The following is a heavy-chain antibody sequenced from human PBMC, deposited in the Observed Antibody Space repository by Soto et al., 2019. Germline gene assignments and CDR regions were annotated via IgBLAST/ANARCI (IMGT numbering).Heavy chain of an antibody. CDR1: GFTFSTYG. CDR2: IWYDGTNK. CDR3: ARTGYSGYDFEGD. V-gene: IGHV3-33*01. D-gene: IGHD5-12*01. J-gene: IGHJ4*02. Sequence: GGSLRLSCAASGFTFSTYGMHWVRQAPGKGLEWVAVIWYDGTNKYYVDSVKGRFTISRDNSKNTLYLQMNSLRAEDTAVYYCARTGYSGYDFEGDWGQGTLVTVSS.